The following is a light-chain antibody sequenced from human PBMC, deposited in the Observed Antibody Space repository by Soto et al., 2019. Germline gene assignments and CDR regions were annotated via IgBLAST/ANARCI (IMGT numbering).Light chain of an antibody. CDR3: QHYGGMWT. V-gene: IGKV1-5*03. CDR1: RTISGW. J-gene: IGKJ1*01. Sequence: DIQMTQSPSTLSASVGDRVTITCQASRTISGWLGCYQLEPGKASSLLIYNASTLESGVPSRCSGRGFGTEIILTISILQPDVFATYCCQHYGGMWTFGQGTKVDIK. CDR2: NAS.